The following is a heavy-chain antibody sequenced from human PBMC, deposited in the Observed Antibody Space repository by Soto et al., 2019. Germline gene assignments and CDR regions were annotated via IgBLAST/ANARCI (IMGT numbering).Heavy chain of an antibody. Sequence: SETLSLTCTVSGGSISSGCYYWSWIRQHPGKGLEWIGYIYYSGSTYYNPSLKSRVTISVDTSKNQFSLQLNSVTPEDTAVYYCAREYRESPSNNWFDPWGQGTLVTVSS. CDR2: IYYSGST. D-gene: IGHD2-2*01. J-gene: IGHJ5*02. V-gene: IGHV4-31*03. CDR1: GGSISSGCYY. CDR3: AREYRESPSNNWFDP.